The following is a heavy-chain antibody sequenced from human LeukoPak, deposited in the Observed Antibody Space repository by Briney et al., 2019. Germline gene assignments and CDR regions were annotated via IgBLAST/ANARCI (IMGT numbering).Heavy chain of an antibody. CDR3: ALLDTGLVPIAEYFQH. Sequence: GASVKVSCKASGGTFSSYAINWMRQAPGQGLEWMGGIIPFFGTAKYAQKFQGRVTITADESTSTAYMELSSLRSEGTAVYYCALLDTGLVPIAEYFQHWGQGTLVTVSS. D-gene: IGHD5-18*01. J-gene: IGHJ1*01. CDR2: IIPFFGTA. V-gene: IGHV1-69*13. CDR1: GGTFSSYA.